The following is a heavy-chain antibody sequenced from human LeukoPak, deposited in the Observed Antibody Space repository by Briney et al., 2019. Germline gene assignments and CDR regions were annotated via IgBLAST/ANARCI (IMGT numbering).Heavy chain of an antibody. D-gene: IGHD5-18*01. CDR2: INPSGGST. V-gene: IGHV1-46*01. Sequence: ASVKVSCKASGSTFTSYYMHWVRQAPGQGLEWMGIINPSGGSTNYAQKFQGRVTITADESTTTAYMELSSLRSEDTAVYYCARVTHTELSTWFDPWGQGTLVTVSS. CDR1: GSTFTSYY. CDR3: ARVTHTELSTWFDP. J-gene: IGHJ5*02.